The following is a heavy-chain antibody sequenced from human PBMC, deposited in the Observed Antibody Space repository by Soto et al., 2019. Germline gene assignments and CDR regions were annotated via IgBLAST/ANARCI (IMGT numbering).Heavy chain of an antibody. Sequence: GSLRLSCAASGFTFSYYSMTWVRQSPGRGLEWVSSISSSTNYIYYADSMKGRFTVSRDNAKNSVYLDMNSLSAEDTAVYYCARESEDLTSNFDYWGQGTLVTVSS. CDR1: GFTFSYYS. CDR3: ARESEDLTSNFDY. V-gene: IGHV3-21*01. CDR2: ISSSTNYI. J-gene: IGHJ4*02.